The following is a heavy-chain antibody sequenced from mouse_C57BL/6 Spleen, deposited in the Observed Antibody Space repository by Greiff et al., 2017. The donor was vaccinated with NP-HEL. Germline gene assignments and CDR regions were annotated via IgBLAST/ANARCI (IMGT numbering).Heavy chain of an antibody. J-gene: IGHJ3*01. D-gene: IGHD2-12*01. CDR3: ARGEFDDSWFAY. CDR2: ISYDGSN. Sequence: EVQLQQSGPGLVKPSQSLSLTCSVTGYSITSGYYWNWIRQFPGNKREWMGYISYDGSNNYNPTLKNRIPITRDTSKNQFFLKLNSVTTEDTATYYCARGEFDDSWFAYWGQGTLVTVSA. V-gene: IGHV3-6*01. CDR1: GYSITSGYY.